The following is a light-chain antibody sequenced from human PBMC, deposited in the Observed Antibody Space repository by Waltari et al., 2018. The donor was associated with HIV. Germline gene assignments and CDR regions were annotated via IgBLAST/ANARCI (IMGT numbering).Light chain of an antibody. CDR3: QKYNSAPHT. V-gene: IGKV1-27*01. CDR2: SAS. CDR1: QDIGSS. J-gene: IGKJ1*01. Sequence: DFRMTQSPSSLSASVGDRITITCRASQDIGSSLAWYQQMPGTVPKLVIFSASSLQSGVSSRFSGSGSGTYFTLTISSLQPEDAATYFCQKYNSAPHTFGQGTRVEI.